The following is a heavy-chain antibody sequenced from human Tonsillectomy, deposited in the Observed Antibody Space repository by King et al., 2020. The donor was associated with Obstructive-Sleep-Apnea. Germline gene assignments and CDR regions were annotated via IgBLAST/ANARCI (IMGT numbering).Heavy chain of an antibody. J-gene: IGHJ4*02. CDR2: ISSSSSYI. V-gene: IGHV3-21*01. Sequence: VQLVESGGGLVKPGGSLRLSCAASGFTFSSYSMNWVRQAPGKGLEWVSSISSSSSYIYYADSVKGRFTISRDNAKNSLYLQMNSLRAEDTAVYYCARDSGEAYVPFYFDYWGQGTLVTVSS. D-gene: IGHD3-10*01. CDR1: GFTFSSYS. CDR3: ARDSGEAYVPFYFDY.